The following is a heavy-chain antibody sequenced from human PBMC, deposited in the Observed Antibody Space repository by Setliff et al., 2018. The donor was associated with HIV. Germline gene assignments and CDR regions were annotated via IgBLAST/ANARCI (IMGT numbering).Heavy chain of an antibody. CDR2: INAGNGNT. Sequence: ASVKVSCKASGYTFTNFNIHWVRQAPGQRLEWMGWINAGNGNTKNSQKFQGRLTITRDTSASTTYMELSSLRSEDTAMYHCARRGRFFEYWGQGTLVTVSS. D-gene: IGHD3-3*01. CDR3: ARRGRFFEY. CDR1: GYTFTNFN. V-gene: IGHV1-3*01. J-gene: IGHJ4*02.